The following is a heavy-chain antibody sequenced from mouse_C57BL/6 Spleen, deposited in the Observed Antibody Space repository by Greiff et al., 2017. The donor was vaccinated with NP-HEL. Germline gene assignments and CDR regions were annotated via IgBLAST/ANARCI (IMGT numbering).Heavy chain of an antibody. CDR1: GYTFTDYY. D-gene: IGHD2-4*01. CDR3: AKSTMITTSFAY. Sequence: QVQLKQSGAELVRPGASVKLSCKASGYTFTDYYINWVKQRPGQGLEWIARIYPGSGNTYYNEKFKGKATLTAEKSSSTAYMQLSSLTSEDSAVYFCAKSTMITTSFAYWGQGTLVTVSA. CDR2: IYPGSGNT. J-gene: IGHJ3*01. V-gene: IGHV1-76*01.